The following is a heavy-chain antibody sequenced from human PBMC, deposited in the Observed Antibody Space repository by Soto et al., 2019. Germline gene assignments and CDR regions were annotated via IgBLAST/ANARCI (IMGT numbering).Heavy chain of an antibody. Sequence: GESLKISCKGSGYSFTSYCIGWVRQMPGKGLEWMGIIWPGDSDTSYSPSFQGQVSISADKSISTAYLQWSSLKASDTAMYYCARQHCSSTSCYLAYFDYWGQGTL. V-gene: IGHV5-51*01. CDR1: GYSFTSYC. D-gene: IGHD2-2*01. CDR2: IWPGDSDT. J-gene: IGHJ4*02. CDR3: ARQHCSSTSCYLAYFDY.